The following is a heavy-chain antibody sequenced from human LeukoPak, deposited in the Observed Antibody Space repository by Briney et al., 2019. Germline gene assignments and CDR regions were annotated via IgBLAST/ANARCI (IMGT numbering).Heavy chain of an antibody. Sequence: GGSLRVSCVASGFTLRSYSMNGVRQALGKGLEWVSYVSTSSYYIYYADSVKGRFTISRDDAKNSLYLQMNSLRAEDTAIYYCARDASGSSTGLIDSWGQGTLVTVSS. CDR3: ARDASGSSTGLIDS. V-gene: IGHV3-21*01. CDR2: VSTSSYYI. D-gene: IGHD1-26*01. J-gene: IGHJ4*02. CDR1: GFTLRSYS.